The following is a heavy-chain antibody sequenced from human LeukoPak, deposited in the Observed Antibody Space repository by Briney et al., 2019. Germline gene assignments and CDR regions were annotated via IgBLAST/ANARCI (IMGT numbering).Heavy chain of an antibody. CDR2: IIPIFGTA. CDR3: ASTRQTTVVMGYYYYYYMDV. V-gene: IGHV1-69*06. CDR1: GGTFSSYA. Sequence: SVKVSCKASGGTFSSYAISWVRQAPGQGLEWMGGIIPIFGTANYAQKFQGRVTITADKSTSTAYMELSSLRSEDTAVYYCASTRQTTVVMGYYYYYYMDVWGKGTTVTVSS. D-gene: IGHD4-23*01. J-gene: IGHJ6*03.